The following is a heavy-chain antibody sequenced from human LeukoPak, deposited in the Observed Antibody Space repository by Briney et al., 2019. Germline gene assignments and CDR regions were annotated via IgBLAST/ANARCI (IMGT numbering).Heavy chain of an antibody. D-gene: IGHD2-2*01. CDR1: GFSFSTYA. Sequence: GGSLRLSCAASGFSFSTYALSWVRQAPGKGLEWVSAISGSGRETYYADSVKGRFAISRDNSKNTLYLQMNSLRAEDTAVYYCVRDPEGTSLALDFDYWGQGTLVTVSS. J-gene: IGHJ4*02. V-gene: IGHV3-23*01. CDR2: ISGSGRET. CDR3: VRDPEGTSLALDFDY.